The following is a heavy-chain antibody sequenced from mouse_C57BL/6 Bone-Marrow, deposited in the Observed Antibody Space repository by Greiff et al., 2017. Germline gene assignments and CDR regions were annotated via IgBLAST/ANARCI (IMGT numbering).Heavy chain of an antibody. CDR1: GFSFNTYA. CDR3: VRHERQTVVATEYYAMDY. V-gene: IGHV10-1*01. J-gene: IGHJ4*01. Sequence: EVQRVESGGGLVQPKGSLKLSCAASGFSFNTYAMNWVRQAPGKGLEWVARIRSKSNNYATYYADSVKDRFTISRDDSESMLYLQMNNLKTEDTAMYYCVRHERQTVVATEYYAMDYWGQGTSVTVSS. CDR2: IRSKSNNYAT. D-gene: IGHD1-1*01.